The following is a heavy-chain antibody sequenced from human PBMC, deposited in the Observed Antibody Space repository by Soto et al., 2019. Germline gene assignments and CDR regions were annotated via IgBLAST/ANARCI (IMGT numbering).Heavy chain of an antibody. CDR1: GGTFSSYA. CDR2: INPIFGTA. V-gene: IGHV1-69*12. Sequence: QVQLVQSGAEVKKPVSSVKVSCKAAGGTFSSYAISWVRQAPGQGLEWMGGINPIFGTADYAQNLQGRVTIRADASTMTACVELSSARAEEVSVDFCAKTPANYYYGMDVWGQGTTVTASS. CDR3: AKTPANYYYGMDV. J-gene: IGHJ6*02.